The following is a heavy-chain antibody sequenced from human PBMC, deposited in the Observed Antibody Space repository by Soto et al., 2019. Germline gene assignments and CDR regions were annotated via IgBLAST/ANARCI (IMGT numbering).Heavy chain of an antibody. V-gene: IGHV2-5*01. CDR3: AHRLIYNGFDY. CDR2: IYWNDDK. Sequence: QITLKESGPTLVKPTQTLTLTCTFSGFSLSTSGVGVGWTRQPPGKALEWLAVIYWNDDKRYSPSLNSRLTITKDTSKNQVVLIMTNMDPVDTATYYCAHRLIYNGFDYWGQGTLVTVSS. D-gene: IGHD5-12*01. J-gene: IGHJ4*02. CDR1: GFSLSTSGVG.